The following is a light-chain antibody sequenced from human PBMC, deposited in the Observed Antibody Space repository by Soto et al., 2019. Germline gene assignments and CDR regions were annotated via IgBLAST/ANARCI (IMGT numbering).Light chain of an antibody. Sequence: DLQMTHSPSSLSASVGDRVTITCRASQSISSYLNWYQQKPGKAPKFLIYAASSLQSGVPSRFSGSRSGTDFTLTISSLQPEDFATYYCQQTYSTPYTFGQGTKLEIK. CDR1: QSISSY. CDR2: AAS. J-gene: IGKJ2*01. CDR3: QQTYSTPYT. V-gene: IGKV1-39*01.